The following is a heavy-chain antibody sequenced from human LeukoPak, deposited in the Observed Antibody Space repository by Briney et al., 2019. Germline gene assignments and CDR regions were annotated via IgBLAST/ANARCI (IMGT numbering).Heavy chain of an antibody. CDR2: ISAYNGNT. J-gene: IGHJ4*02. D-gene: IGHD2-15*01. CDR1: GYTFTSYG. Sequence: ASVKVSCKASGYTFTSYGISWVRQAPGQGPEWMGWISAYNGNTNYAQKLQGRVTMTTDTSTSTAYMELRSLRSDDTAVYYCARDVRRSGYCSGGSCYSRLGYWGQGTLVTVSS. CDR3: ARDVRRSGYCSGGSCYSRLGY. V-gene: IGHV1-18*01.